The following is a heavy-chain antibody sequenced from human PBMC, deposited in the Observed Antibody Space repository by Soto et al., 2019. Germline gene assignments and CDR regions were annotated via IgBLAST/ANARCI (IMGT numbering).Heavy chain of an antibody. V-gene: IGHV3-30-3*01. CDR1: GFTFSSYA. CDR3: ARDFDDACGPLDY. D-gene: IGHD3-9*01. J-gene: IGHJ4*02. CDR2: ISYDGSNK. Sequence: QVQLVESGGGVVQPGRSLRLSCAASGFTFSSYAMHWVRQAPGKGLEWVAVISYDGSNKYYADSVKGRFTISRDNSKNTLYLQMNSLRAEDTAVYYCARDFDDACGPLDYWGQGTLVTVSS.